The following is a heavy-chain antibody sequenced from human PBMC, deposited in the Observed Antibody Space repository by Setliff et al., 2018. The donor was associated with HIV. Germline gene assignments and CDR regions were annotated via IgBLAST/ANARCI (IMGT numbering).Heavy chain of an antibody. CDR2: TNWHGNSI. Sequence: PGGSLRLSCAASGFIFDDYGMSWVRQVPGKGLEWVSGTNWHGNSIGYADSVKGRFTISRDNARKYLYLQMNSLRAEDTALYYCVRDDIGYCTGGSCSLFDFWGQGTLVTVSS. CDR1: GFIFDDYG. CDR3: VRDDIGYCTGGSCSLFDF. D-gene: IGHD2-15*01. V-gene: IGHV3-20*04. J-gene: IGHJ4*02.